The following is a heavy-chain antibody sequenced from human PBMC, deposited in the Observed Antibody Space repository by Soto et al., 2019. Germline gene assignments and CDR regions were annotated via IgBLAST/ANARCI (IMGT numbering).Heavy chain of an antibody. CDR3: AKDPRILTGYYTWPEYFQH. CDR1: GFTFSSYA. Sequence: GGSLRLSCAASGFTFSSYAMSWVRQAPGKGLEWVSAISGSGGSTYYADSVKGRFTISRDNSKNTLYLQMNSLRAEDTAVYYCAKDPRILTGYYTWPEYFQHWGQGTLVTVSS. J-gene: IGHJ1*01. D-gene: IGHD3-9*01. CDR2: ISGSGGST. V-gene: IGHV3-23*01.